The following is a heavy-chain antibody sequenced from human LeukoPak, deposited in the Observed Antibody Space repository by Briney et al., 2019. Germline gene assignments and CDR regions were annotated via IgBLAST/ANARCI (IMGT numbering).Heavy chain of an antibody. CDR3: ARGSIVATTEFDY. V-gene: IGHV1-8*03. D-gene: IGHD5-12*01. CDR1: GYTFTSYD. CDR2: MNPNSGNT. Sequence: ASVKVSCKASGYTFTSYDINWVRQATGQGLEWMGWMNPNSGNTGYAQKFQGRVTITRNTSISTAYMELSSPRSEDTAVYYCARGSIVATTEFDYWGQGTLVTVSS. J-gene: IGHJ4*02.